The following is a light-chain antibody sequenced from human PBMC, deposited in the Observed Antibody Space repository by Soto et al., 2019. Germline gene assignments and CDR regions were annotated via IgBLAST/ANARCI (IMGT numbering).Light chain of an antibody. CDR2: DAS. Sequence: DIQMTQSPSSLSASAGYRVTITCQASQDITNYLNWYQQKPGKAPKLLISDASKLEPGVPSRFSGSGSGTDFTFTISSLQPEDIATYYCQQFHNLPYTFGPGTKVEIK. V-gene: IGKV1-33*01. CDR1: QDITNY. J-gene: IGKJ3*01. CDR3: QQFHNLPYT.